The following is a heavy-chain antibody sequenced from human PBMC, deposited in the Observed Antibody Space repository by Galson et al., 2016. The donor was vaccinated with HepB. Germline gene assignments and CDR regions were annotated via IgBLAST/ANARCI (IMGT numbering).Heavy chain of an antibody. D-gene: IGHD3-10*01. V-gene: IGHV1-18*01. Sequence: SVKVSCKASGYTFTSYGLNWVRLAPGQGLEWMGWISGNDGNTHYTQKIRGRVSMTTDTSTSTAYMELRSLRSDDTAVYYCARDRGVAGSRRLGYAFDIWGQGTMVTVSS. CDR3: ARDRGVAGSRRLGYAFDI. CDR2: ISGNDGNT. J-gene: IGHJ3*02. CDR1: GYTFTSYG.